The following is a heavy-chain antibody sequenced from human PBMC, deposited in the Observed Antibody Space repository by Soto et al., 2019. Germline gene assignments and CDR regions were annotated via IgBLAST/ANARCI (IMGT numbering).Heavy chain of an antibody. CDR2: TYYRSNWRP. V-gene: IGHV6-1*01. CDR3: ARGVAGSGFDL. D-gene: IGHD6-19*01. Sequence: SQTLSLTCAISGDRVSSNTAAWNWIRSSPSRGLEWLGRTYYRSNWRPDYAVSVKSRITVNPDASKNPLSLHLNSVTPDDTAVYYCARGVAGSGFDLWGQRTLVTVSS. J-gene: IGHJ4*02. CDR1: GDRVSSNTAA.